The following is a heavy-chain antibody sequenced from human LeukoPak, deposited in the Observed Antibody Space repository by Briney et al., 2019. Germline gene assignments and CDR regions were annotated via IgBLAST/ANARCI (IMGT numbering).Heavy chain of an antibody. D-gene: IGHD3-22*01. CDR2: IYYSGST. CDR3: ARHQGLSGYYLYYFDY. J-gene: IGHJ4*02. V-gene: IGHV4-59*01. Sequence: TSETLSLTCTVSGGSISNYYWSWIRQPPGRGLECVGYIYYSGSTNYNPSLKSRVTISVDTSKNQSSLKLNSVTAADTAVYYCARHQGLSGYYLYYFDYWGQGTLVTVSS. CDR1: GGSISNYY.